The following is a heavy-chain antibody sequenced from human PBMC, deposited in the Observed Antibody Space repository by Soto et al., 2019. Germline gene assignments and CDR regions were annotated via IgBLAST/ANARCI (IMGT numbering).Heavy chain of an antibody. V-gene: IGHV4-59*01. J-gene: IGHJ5*02. D-gene: IGHD6-6*01. Sequence: QVQLQESGPGLVKPSETLSLNCNVSGASISGYYWSWIRQPPGKGLEWIGYVSNSGSTNYNPSLKSRVTISVDTSKNQPSLKLTSVTAADTAVYYCARDLAARMVGNWFDPWGRGTLFTVSS. CDR3: ARDLAARMVGNWFDP. CDR1: GASISGYY. CDR2: VSNSGST.